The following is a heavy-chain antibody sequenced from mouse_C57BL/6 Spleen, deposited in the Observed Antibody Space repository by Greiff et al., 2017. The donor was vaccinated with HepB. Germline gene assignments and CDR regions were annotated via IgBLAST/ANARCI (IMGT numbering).Heavy chain of an antibody. CDR1: GYAFSSSW. J-gene: IGHJ2*01. D-gene: IGHD6-1*01. CDR3: ARGGHADY. Sequence: QVQLQQSGPELVKPGASVKISCKASGYAFSSSWMNWVKQRPGKGLEWIGRIYPGDGDTNYNGKFKGKATLTADKSSSTAYMQLSSLTSEDSAVSFCARGGHADYWGQGTTLTVSS. V-gene: IGHV1-82*01. CDR2: IYPGDGDT.